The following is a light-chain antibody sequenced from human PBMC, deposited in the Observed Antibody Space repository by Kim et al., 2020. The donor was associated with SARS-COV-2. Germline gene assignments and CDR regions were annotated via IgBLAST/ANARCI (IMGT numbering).Light chain of an antibody. V-gene: IGKV3-15*01. CDR1: QSVKSH. CDR3: QQYNNWPT. Sequence: EVVMTQSPATLSVSPGERATLFCRASQSVKSHLAWYQQKPGQAPRLLMYDASTRATGIPARFSGSGSGTEFTLTISSLQSEDFALYYCQQYNNWPTFGQGTKVEIK. CDR2: DAS. J-gene: IGKJ1*01.